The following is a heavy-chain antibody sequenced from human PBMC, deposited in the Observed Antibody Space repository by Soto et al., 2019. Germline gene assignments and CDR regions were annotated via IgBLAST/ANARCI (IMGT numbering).Heavy chain of an antibody. D-gene: IGHD3-10*01. Sequence: GGSLRLSCVASEITFGSRAMSWVRQAPGEGLEWVSSITDTGGDTKCADSVRGRFTTSRDNSKNTLYLQMSSLRADDSAIYYCARGLEESYPGSRIFDFWGRGTLVTVSS. CDR2: ITDTGGDT. CDR1: EITFGSRA. J-gene: IGHJ4*02. V-gene: IGHV3-23*01. CDR3: ARGLEESYPGSRIFDF.